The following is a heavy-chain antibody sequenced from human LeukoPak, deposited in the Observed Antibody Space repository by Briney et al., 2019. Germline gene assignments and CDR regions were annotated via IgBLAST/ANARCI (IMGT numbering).Heavy chain of an antibody. Sequence: GGSLRLSCAASGFTFSSYEMNWVRQAPGKGLEWVSYISSSGSTIYYADSVKGRFTISRDNAKNSLYLQMNSLRAEDTAIYYCAKFFPPARKRGDYWGQGTLVTVSS. D-gene: IGHD2-2*01. CDR2: ISSSGSTI. CDR3: AKFFPPARKRGDY. J-gene: IGHJ4*02. V-gene: IGHV3-48*03. CDR1: GFTFSSYE.